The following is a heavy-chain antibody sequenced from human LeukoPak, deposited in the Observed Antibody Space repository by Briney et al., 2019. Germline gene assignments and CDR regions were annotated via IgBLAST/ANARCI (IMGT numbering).Heavy chain of an antibody. V-gene: IGHV3-11*04. CDR3: VMTTVTTFLNWNPLNFDY. CDR2: ISRSGSTK. CDR1: GFTFSDYN. D-gene: IGHD4-11*01. Sequence: GGSLRLSCAASGFTFSDYNMRWIRQAPGKGLEWVSSISRSGSTKYYADSVKGRFTISRDNAKNSLFLQMNSLRAEDTAVYYCVMTTVTTFLNWNPLNFDYWGQGTLVTVSS. J-gene: IGHJ4*02.